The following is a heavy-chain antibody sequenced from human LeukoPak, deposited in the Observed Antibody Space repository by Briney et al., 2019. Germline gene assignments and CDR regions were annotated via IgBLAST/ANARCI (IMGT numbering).Heavy chain of an antibody. CDR1: GLSLSTYGMC. CDR3: AQMQRVTTGTTTAYYMDV. Sequence: SGPALVKPTQTLRLTCTFSGLSLSTYGMCVSWIRQPPGKALEWLARIDWDDDKYYSTSLKTRLTISKDTSKNQVVLTVTNVDPVDTATYYCAQMQRVTTGTTTAYYMDVWDKGTTVTVSS. D-gene: IGHD1-1*01. CDR2: IDWDDDK. J-gene: IGHJ6*03. V-gene: IGHV2-70*11.